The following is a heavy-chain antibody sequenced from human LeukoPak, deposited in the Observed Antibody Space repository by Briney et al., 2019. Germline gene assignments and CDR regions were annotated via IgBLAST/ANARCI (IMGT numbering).Heavy chain of an antibody. Sequence: GGSLRLSCAASGFTFSSYWIHWVRQAPGKGLVSVSRINSDGSSTSYADSVKGRFTISRDNAKDTLYLQMNSLRAEDTAVYYCARAHSGSYYYFDYWGQGTLVTVSS. CDR2: INSDGSST. CDR1: GFTFSSYW. CDR3: ARAHSGSYYYFDY. J-gene: IGHJ4*02. D-gene: IGHD1-26*01. V-gene: IGHV3-74*01.